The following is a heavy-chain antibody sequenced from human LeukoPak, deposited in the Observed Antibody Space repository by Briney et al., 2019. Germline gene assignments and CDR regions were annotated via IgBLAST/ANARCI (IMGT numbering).Heavy chain of an antibody. Sequence: GGSLRLSCAASGFTFSSYSMNWVRQAPGKGPEWVSYISSSSSTIYYADSVKGRFTISRDNAKNSLYLQMNSLRAEDTAVYYCAKDIDIVVVTAIPDYWGQGTLVTVSS. D-gene: IGHD2-21*02. J-gene: IGHJ4*02. CDR2: ISSSSSTI. CDR3: AKDIDIVVVTAIPDY. V-gene: IGHV3-48*01. CDR1: GFTFSSYS.